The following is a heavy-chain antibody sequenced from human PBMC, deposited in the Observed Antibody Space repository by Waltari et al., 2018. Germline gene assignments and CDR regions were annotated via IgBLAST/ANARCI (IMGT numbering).Heavy chain of an antibody. CDR2: IYHSGST. J-gene: IGHJ4*02. Sequence: QLQLQESGSELVKPSQTLSLTCAVPGGSISSGGYSWSWIRQPPGKGLEWIGYIYHSGSTYYNPSLKSRVTISVDRSKNQFSLKLSSVTAADTAVYYCARGTTGTTPHDYWGQGTLVTVSS. V-gene: IGHV4-30-2*01. CDR3: ARGTTGTTPHDY. CDR1: GGSISSGGYS. D-gene: IGHD1-1*01.